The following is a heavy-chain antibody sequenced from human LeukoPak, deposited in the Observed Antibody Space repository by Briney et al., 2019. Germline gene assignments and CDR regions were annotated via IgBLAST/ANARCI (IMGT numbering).Heavy chain of an antibody. J-gene: IGHJ6*02. Sequence: GASVKVSCKVSGYTLTELSMHWVRQAPGKGLEWMGGFDPEDGETIYAQKFQGRVTMTEDTSTDTAYMELSSLRSEDTAVYYCATDYYDALNAGMDVWGQGTTVTVSS. V-gene: IGHV1-24*01. CDR1: GYTLTELS. CDR3: ATDYYDALNAGMDV. CDR2: FDPEDGET. D-gene: IGHD3-22*01.